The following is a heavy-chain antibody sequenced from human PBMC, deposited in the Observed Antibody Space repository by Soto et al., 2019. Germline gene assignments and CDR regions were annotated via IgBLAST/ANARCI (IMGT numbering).Heavy chain of an antibody. D-gene: IGHD6-19*01. Sequence: EVQLLESGGGLVQPGGSLRLSCAASGFPFSSYAMSWVRQAPGKGLEWVSAISGSGGSTYYADSVKGRFTISRDNSKNTLYLQMNSLRAEDTAVYYCAKVSKWLVSRGYFDYWGQGTLVTVSS. CDR2: ISGSGGST. V-gene: IGHV3-23*01. CDR1: GFPFSSYA. CDR3: AKVSKWLVSRGYFDY. J-gene: IGHJ4*02.